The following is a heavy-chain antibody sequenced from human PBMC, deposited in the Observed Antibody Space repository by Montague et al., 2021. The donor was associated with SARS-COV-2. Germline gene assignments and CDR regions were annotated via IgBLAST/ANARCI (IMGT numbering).Heavy chain of an antibody. Sequence: SLRLSCAASGFTFSNYAMNWVRQAPGKGLEWVSSIFGSGAGTYYADSVQGRFTISRDNSKNTLYLQMNSLRAEDTAVYFCAKNGGSGSLVYWYFDLWGRGTQVTVSS. V-gene: IGHV3-23*01. CDR1: GFTFSNYA. CDR2: IFGSGAGT. J-gene: IGHJ2*01. CDR3: AKNGGSGSLVYWYFDL. D-gene: IGHD3-16*01.